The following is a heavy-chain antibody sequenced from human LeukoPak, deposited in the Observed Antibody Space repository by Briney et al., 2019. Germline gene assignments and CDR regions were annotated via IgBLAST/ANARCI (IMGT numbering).Heavy chain of an antibody. CDR2: ISYDGSNE. V-gene: IGHV3-30-3*01. Sequence: GGSLRLSCAGSGFTFRSYAMHWVRQAPGKGLEWVAVISYDGSNEDYAHSVKGRFTISRDNSKNTLFLQMNSLRAEDTAVCYCAREIFNGFDIWGQGTMVTVSS. CDR1: GFTFRSYA. J-gene: IGHJ3*02. CDR3: AREIFNGFDI.